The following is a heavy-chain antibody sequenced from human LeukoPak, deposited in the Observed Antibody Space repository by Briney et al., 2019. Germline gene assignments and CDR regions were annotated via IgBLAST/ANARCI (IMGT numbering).Heavy chain of an antibody. CDR3: ARNPSYCSGGSCYYFYGMDV. Sequence: GGSLRLSCAASGFTVSSNYMSWVRQAPGKGLEWVSVIYSGGSTYYADSVKGRFTISRDNSKNTLYLQMNSLRAEDTAVYYCARNPSYCSGGSCYYFYGMDVWGKGTTVTVSS. J-gene: IGHJ6*04. CDR1: GFTVSSNY. CDR2: IYSGGST. V-gene: IGHV3-53*01. D-gene: IGHD2-15*01.